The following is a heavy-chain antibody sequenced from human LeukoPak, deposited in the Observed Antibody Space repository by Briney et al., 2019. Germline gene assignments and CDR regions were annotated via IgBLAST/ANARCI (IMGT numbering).Heavy chain of an antibody. J-gene: IGHJ4*02. CDR3: AIAGGYSGSREYYFDY. CDR1: GFTFDDYA. D-gene: IGHD1-26*01. CDR2: ISWNSGGM. Sequence: GGSLRLSCAASGFTFDDYAMHWVRQAPGKGLEWVSGISWNSGGMGYADSVKGRFTISRDNAKNSLYLQMNSLRAEDTALYYCAIAGGYSGSREYYFDYWGQGTLVTVSA. V-gene: IGHV3-9*01.